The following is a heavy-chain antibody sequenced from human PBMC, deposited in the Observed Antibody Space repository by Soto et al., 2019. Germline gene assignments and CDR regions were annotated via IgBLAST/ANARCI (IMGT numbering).Heavy chain of an antibody. CDR2: VGSDGRGA. Sequence: EVQLVESGGGLVQPVVSVRLSCAASGVTFSNYWMHLVRQTQGKGLVWVSRVGSDGRGATYADSVKGRFTIYRDNAKNTLYLQMDSLRVEDTAMYHCARDGLMHGPDMDQWGQGILVTVSS. D-gene: IGHD3-16*01. CDR3: ARDGLMHGPDMDQ. V-gene: IGHV3-74*01. CDR1: GVTFSNYW. J-gene: IGHJ4*02.